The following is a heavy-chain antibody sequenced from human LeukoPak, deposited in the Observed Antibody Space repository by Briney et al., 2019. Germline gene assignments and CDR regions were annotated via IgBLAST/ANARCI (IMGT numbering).Heavy chain of an antibody. D-gene: IGHD2-2*02. V-gene: IGHV3-30-3*01. CDR1: GFTFSSYA. CDR3: ARTYCSSTSCYTFYYYYGMDV. Sequence: GRSLRLSCAASGFTFSSYAMHWVRQAPGKGLEGVAVISYDASNKYYADSVKGRFTISRDNSKNTLYLQMNSLRAEDTAVYYCARTYCSSTSCYTFYYYYGMDVWGQGTTVTVSS. J-gene: IGHJ6*02. CDR2: ISYDASNK.